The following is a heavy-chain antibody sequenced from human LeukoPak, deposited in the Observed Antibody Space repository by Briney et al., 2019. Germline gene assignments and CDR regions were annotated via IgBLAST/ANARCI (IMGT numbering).Heavy chain of an antibody. J-gene: IGHJ3*02. Sequence: GGSLRLSCAASGFTFSDHYMSWIRQAPGKGLEWISYISGGGSTTYYADSVKGRFTISRDNSKNTLFLQMNSLTAEGTAIYSCARPRLEYCSGGSCFDAFDIWGQGTMVTVSS. CDR3: ARPRLEYCSGGSCFDAFDI. V-gene: IGHV3-11*01. CDR2: ISGGGSTT. CDR1: GFTFSDHY. D-gene: IGHD2-15*01.